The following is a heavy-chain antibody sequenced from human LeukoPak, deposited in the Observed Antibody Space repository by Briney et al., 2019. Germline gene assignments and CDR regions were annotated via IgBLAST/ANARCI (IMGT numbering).Heavy chain of an antibody. CDR1: GFTFSSYA. CDR3: AEGGPRRKYGMEV. D-gene: IGHD6-6*01. CDR2: ISYDGSNK. J-gene: IGHJ6*02. Sequence: GGSLRLSCAASGFTFSSYAMHWVRQAPGEGLEWVAVISYDGSNKYYADSVKGRFTISRDNSKNTLYLQMNSLRAEDTAVYYWAEGGPRRKYGMEVWGQGTTVTVSS. V-gene: IGHV3-30-3*02.